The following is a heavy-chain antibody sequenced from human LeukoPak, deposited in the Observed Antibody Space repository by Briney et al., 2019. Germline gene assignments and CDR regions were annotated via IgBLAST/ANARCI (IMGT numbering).Heavy chain of an antibody. V-gene: IGHV3-30*02. D-gene: IGHD1-14*01. Sequence: PGGSLRLSCAASGFTFSSHGIHWVRQAPGKGLEWVAFIPYDGSNKYYADSVKGRFTISRDNSKNTLYLQMNSLRAEDTAIYYCAKGTSIIDYWGQGTLVTVSS. CDR3: AKGTSIIDY. CDR1: GFTFSSHG. J-gene: IGHJ4*02. CDR2: IPYDGSNK.